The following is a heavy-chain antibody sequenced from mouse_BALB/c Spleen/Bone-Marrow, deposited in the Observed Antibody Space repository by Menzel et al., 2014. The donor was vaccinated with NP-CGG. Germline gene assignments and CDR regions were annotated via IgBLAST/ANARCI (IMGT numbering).Heavy chain of an antibody. Sequence: EVQLQQSGAELVKPGASVKLSCTASGFNVKDTYIHWVKQRPEQGLEWIGRIDPANGNTKYDPKFQGKATITADTSSNTAYLQLSSLTSGDTAVYYCASYVYGYYFDYWGQGTTLTVSS. CDR2: IDPANGNT. D-gene: IGHD2-2*01. J-gene: IGHJ2*01. CDR3: ASYVYGYYFDY. V-gene: IGHV14-3*02. CDR1: GFNVKDTY.